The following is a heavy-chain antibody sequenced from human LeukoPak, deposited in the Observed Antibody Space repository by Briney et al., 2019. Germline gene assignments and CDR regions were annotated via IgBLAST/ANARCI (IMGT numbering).Heavy chain of an antibody. CDR1: GFTFSSYA. Sequence: AGGSLRLSCAASGFTFSSYAMSWVRQAPGKGLEWVSAISGSGGSTYYADSVKGRFTISRDNSKNTLYLQMNSLRAEDTAVYYCAKDPHYYGSGSFDYWGQGTLVTVSS. D-gene: IGHD3-10*01. CDR3: AKDPHYYGSGSFDY. CDR2: ISGSGGST. J-gene: IGHJ4*02. V-gene: IGHV3-23*01.